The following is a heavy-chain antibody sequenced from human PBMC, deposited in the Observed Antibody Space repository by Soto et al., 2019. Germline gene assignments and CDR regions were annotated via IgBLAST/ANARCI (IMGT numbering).Heavy chain of an antibody. CDR1: GFTFSGSA. J-gene: IGHJ3*01. CDR3: ARLDAPGDRAFDF. Sequence: EVQLVESGGGLVQPGGSLKLSCAASGFTFSGSAIHWVRQASGKGLEWVARIRDKGNNYATAYAASVKGRFTISRDDSKNTAFLQMNSLSTEATAVYYSARLDAPGDRAFDFWGQGTMVTVSS. V-gene: IGHV3-73*01. CDR2: IRDKGNNYAT.